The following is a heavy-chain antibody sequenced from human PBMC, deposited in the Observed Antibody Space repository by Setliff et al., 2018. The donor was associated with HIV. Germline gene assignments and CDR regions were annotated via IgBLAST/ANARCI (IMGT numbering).Heavy chain of an antibody. Sequence: ASVKVSCKASGYTFTSYDINWVRQATGRGLEWMGWMNPNSGNTGYAQKFQGRVTITADGSTRTVYMVLSSLRSEDTAVYYCARGTDGDYYYYMDVWGKGTTVTVSS. V-gene: IGHV1-8*03. CDR3: ARGTDGDYYYYMDV. J-gene: IGHJ6*03. D-gene: IGHD3-10*01. CDR2: MNPNSGNT. CDR1: GYTFTSYD.